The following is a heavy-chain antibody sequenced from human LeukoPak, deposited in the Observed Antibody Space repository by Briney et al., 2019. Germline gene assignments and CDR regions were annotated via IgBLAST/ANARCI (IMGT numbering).Heavy chain of an antibody. CDR1: GFTFDSYE. Sequence: LGGSLTLLCAASGFTFDSYEMNCLRQAPGKGLVWVSYISSSGSTIYYADSVKGRFTISRDNAKNSLYLQMNSLRAEDTAVYYCARDATAAGTMGVDYWGQGTLVTVSS. V-gene: IGHV3-48*03. CDR3: ARDATAAGTMGVDY. D-gene: IGHD6-13*01. CDR2: ISSSGSTI. J-gene: IGHJ4*02.